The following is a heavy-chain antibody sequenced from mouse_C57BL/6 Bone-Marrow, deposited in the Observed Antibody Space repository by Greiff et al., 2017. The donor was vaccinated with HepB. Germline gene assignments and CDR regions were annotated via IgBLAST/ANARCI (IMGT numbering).Heavy chain of an antibody. Sequence: VKLVESGAELARPGASVKLSCKASGYTFTSYGISWVKQRTGQGLEWIGEIYPRSGNTYYNEKFKGKATLTADKSSSTAFMELRSLTSEDSAVYFCARRGPAWFAYWGQGTLVTVSA. CDR1: GYTFTSYG. CDR3: ARRGPAWFAY. CDR2: IYPRSGNT. V-gene: IGHV1-81*01. J-gene: IGHJ3*01.